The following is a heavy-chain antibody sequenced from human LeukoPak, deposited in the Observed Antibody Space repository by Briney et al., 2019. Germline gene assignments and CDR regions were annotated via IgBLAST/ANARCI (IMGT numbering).Heavy chain of an antibody. CDR1: GFTVSSNY. V-gene: IGHV3-7*01. J-gene: IGHJ3*02. D-gene: IGHD3-22*01. CDR3: ARNTYYYERSGWKAFDI. Sequence: PGGSLRLSCAASGFTVSSNYMSWVRQAPGKGLEWVANIKQDGSEKYYVDSVRGRFTISRDNAKNSLYLQMNSLRVEDTAVYYCARNTYYYERSGWKAFDIWGQGTMVTVSS. CDR2: IKQDGSEK.